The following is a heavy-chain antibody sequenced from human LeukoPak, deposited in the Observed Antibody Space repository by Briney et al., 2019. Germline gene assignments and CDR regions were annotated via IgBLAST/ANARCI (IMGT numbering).Heavy chain of an antibody. Sequence: GASVKVSCKASGYTFTGYYMHWVRQAPGQGLEWMGWINPNSGGTNYAQKFQGRVTMTRDTSISTAYMELSRLRSDDTAVYYCARDSCSGGSCYSYGVWFDPWGQGTLVTVSS. J-gene: IGHJ5*02. CDR1: GYTFTGYY. D-gene: IGHD2-15*01. CDR3: ARDSCSGGSCYSYGVWFDP. CDR2: INPNSGGT. V-gene: IGHV1-2*02.